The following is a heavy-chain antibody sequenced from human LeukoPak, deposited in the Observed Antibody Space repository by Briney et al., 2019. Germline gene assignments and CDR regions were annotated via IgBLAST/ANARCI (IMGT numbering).Heavy chain of an antibody. J-gene: IGHJ4*02. V-gene: IGHV4-39*01. CDR1: GGSISSSNNY. CDR3: ARHFDY. CDR2: ISYSGST. Sequence: PSETLSLTCTVSGGSISSSNNYWGWIRQPPGKGLEWIGTISYSGSTYYNPSLKSRVTISIDTSKTQFCLKLSSVTATDTAVYYCARHFDYWGQGTLVTVSS.